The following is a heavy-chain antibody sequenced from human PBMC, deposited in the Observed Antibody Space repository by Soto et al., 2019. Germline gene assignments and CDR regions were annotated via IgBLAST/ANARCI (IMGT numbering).Heavy chain of an antibody. CDR2: ISAYNGNT. Sequence: ASVKVSYKASGYTFTSYGVSWVREAAGQGFEWMGWISAYNGNTNYAQKLQGRVTMTTDTSTSTAYMELRSLRSDDTAVYYCARGDYYDSSGYAHAFDIWGQGTMVTVSS. V-gene: IGHV1-18*01. CDR3: ARGDYYDSSGYAHAFDI. J-gene: IGHJ3*02. D-gene: IGHD3-22*01. CDR1: GYTFTSYG.